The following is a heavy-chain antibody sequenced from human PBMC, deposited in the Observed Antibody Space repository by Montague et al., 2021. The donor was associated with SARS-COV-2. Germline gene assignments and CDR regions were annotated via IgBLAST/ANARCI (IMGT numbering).Heavy chain of an antibody. V-gene: IGHV4-34*01. Sequence: SETLSLTCAVYGGSFSGYNWGWVRQSPGKGLEWIGQINDSGGTKYNPSLKSRVTISLDTSKNQFSLKLSSVTAADTAVYYCARGVPGHWGQGTLVTVFS. CDR2: INDSGGT. CDR1: GGSFSGYN. D-gene: IGHD4/OR15-4a*01. J-gene: IGHJ4*02. CDR3: ARGVPGH.